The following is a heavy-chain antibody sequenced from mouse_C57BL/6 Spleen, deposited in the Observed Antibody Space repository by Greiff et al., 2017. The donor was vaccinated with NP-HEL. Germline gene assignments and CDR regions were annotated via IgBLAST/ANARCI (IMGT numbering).Heavy chain of an antibody. V-gene: IGHV1-69*01. D-gene: IGHD3-3*01. Sequence: QVQLKQSGAELVMPGASVKLSCKASGYTFTSYWMHWVKQRPGQGLEWIGEIDPSDSYTNYNQKFKGKSTLTVDKSSSTAYMQLSSLTSEDSAVYYCARRGRGDYFDYWGQGTTLTVSS. J-gene: IGHJ2*01. CDR2: IDPSDSYT. CDR1: GYTFTSYW. CDR3: ARRGRGDYFDY.